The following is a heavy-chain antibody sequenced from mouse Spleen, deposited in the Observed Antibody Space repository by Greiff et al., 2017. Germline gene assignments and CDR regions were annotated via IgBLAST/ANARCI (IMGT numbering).Heavy chain of an antibody. V-gene: IGHV14-4*01. D-gene: IGHD2-3*01. CDR2: IDPENGDT. J-gene: IGHJ3*01. CDR1: GFNIKDDY. CDR3: TQPAYDGYPFAY. Sequence: VQLKQSGAELVRPGASVKLSCTASGFNIKDDYMHWVKQRPEQGLEWIGWIDPENGDTEYASKFQGKATITADTSSNTAYLQLSSLTSEDTAVYYCTQPAYDGYPFAYWGQGTLVTVSA.